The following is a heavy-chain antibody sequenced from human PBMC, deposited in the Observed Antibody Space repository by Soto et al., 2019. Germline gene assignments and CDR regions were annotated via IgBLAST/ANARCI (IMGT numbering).Heavy chain of an antibody. Sequence: QVRLQQWGAQLLKPSETLSLPCAVSGGSFNSNYWTWVRQPPGKGLEWIGEINHSGSTNYNASQMGLLSIAMDTHKNQLSLMGSAVTAADTAVYYCLSARFDYGGEGTLITVSP. CDR1: GGSFNSNY. CDR3: LSARFDY. J-gene: IGHJ4*02. CDR2: INHSGST. V-gene: IGHV4-34*01.